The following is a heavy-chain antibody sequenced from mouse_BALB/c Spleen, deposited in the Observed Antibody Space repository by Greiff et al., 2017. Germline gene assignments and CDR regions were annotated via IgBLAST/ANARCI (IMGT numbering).Heavy chain of an antibody. V-gene: IGHV6-6*02. CDR1: GFTFSNYW. CDR2: IRLKSNNYAT. D-gene: IGHD6-1*01. J-gene: IGHJ4*01. CDR3: TASYYYAMDY. Sequence: EVKVEESGGGLVQPGGSMKLSCVASGFTFSNYWMNWVRQSPEKGLEWVAEIRLKSNNYATHYAESVKGRFTISRDDSKSSVYLQMNNLRAEDTGIYYCTASYYYAMDYWGQGTSVTVSS.